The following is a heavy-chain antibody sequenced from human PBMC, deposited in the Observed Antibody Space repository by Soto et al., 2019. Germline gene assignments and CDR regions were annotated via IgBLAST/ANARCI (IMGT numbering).Heavy chain of an antibody. J-gene: IGHJ4*02. CDR1: GGSFSGYY. CDR3: ARGRPFDSSSWYVNY. CDR2: INHSGRT. V-gene: IGHV4-34*01. D-gene: IGHD6-13*01. Sequence: PSETLSLTCAVYGGSFSGYYWNWIRQPPGKGLEWIGEINHSGRTNYNPSLKNRVTISVDTSKNQFSLKLSSVTAADTAVYYCARGRPFDSSSWYVNYWGQGTLVTVSS.